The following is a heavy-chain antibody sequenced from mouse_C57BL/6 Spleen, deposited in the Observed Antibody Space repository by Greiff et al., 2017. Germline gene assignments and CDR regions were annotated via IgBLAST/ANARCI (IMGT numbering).Heavy chain of an antibody. J-gene: IGHJ1*03. CDR1: GYTFTSYW. CDR3: ARKGHYYGSSYVGYFDV. D-gene: IGHD1-1*01. Sequence: QVHVKQPGAELVRPGSSVKLSCKASGYTFTSYWMDWVKQRPGQGLEWIGNIYPSDSETHYNQKFKDKATLTVDKSSSTAYMQLSSLTSEDSAVYYCARKGHYYGSSYVGYFDVWGTGTTVTVSS. V-gene: IGHV1-61*01. CDR2: IYPSDSET.